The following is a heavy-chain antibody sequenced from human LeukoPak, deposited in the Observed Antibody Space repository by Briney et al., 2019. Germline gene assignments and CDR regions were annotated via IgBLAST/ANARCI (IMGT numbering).Heavy chain of an antibody. Sequence: GGSLRLSCAASGFTFSSYWMSWVRQAPGKGLEWVANIKQDGSEKYYVDSVKGRFTISRDNAENSLYLQMNSLRAEDTAVYSCARVLLGATTTNYYHYYMDVWGKGTTVPVSS. D-gene: IGHD1-26*01. J-gene: IGHJ6*03. CDR1: GFTFSSYW. CDR2: IKQDGSEK. V-gene: IGHV3-7*01. CDR3: ARVLLGATTTNYYHYYMDV.